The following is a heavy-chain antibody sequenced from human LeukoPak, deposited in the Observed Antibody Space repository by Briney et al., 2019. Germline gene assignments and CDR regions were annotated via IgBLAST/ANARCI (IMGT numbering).Heavy chain of an antibody. V-gene: IGHV3-53*01. Sequence: GGSLRLSCAASGFTVSSNYMSWVRQAPGKGLEWVSIIYSGGSTFYADSVKGRFTISRDNSKNSLYLQMNSLRAEDTALYYCARRRRGIAAAGTLNYYYYYMDVWGKGTTVTVSS. CDR1: GFTVSSNY. D-gene: IGHD6-13*01. CDR3: ARRRRGIAAAGTLNYYYYYMDV. J-gene: IGHJ6*03. CDR2: IYSGGST.